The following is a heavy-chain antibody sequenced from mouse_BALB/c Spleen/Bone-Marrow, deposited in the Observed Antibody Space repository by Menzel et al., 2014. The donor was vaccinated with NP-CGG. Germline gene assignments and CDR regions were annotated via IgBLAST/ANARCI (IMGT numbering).Heavy chain of an antibody. CDR2: INPNSDYT. V-gene: IGHV1-4*01. D-gene: IGHD2-2*01. CDR1: GYTFTYYT. CDR3: AREVYGSWFAY. J-gene: IGHJ3*01. Sequence: QVQLKESGAELARPGASVKMPCKASGYTFTYYTMYWVKQRPGQGLEWIGYINPNSDYTNYNQKFKDEATLTADKSSSTAYMQLSSLTSEDSAVYYCAREVYGSWFAYWGQGTLVTVSA.